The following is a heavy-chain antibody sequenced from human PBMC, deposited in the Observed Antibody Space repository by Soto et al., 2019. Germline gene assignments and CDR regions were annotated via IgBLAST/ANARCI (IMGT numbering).Heavy chain of an antibody. CDR2: IYYSGST. D-gene: IGHD5-18*01. J-gene: IGHJ6*02. CDR3: RRDDGGNSYGYGYYYYGMEV. Sequence: SETLSLTCTVSGGSISSYYWSWIRQPPGKGLEWIGYIYYSGSTNYNPSLKSRVTISVDTSKNQFSLKLSSVTAADTAVYYCRRDDGGNSYGYGYYYYGMEVGGQGTTVTVP. V-gene: IGHV4-59*01. CDR1: GGSISSYY.